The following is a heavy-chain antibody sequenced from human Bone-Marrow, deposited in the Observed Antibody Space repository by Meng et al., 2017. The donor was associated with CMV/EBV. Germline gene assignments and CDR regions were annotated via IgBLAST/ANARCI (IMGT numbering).Heavy chain of an antibody. D-gene: IGHD3-10*01. J-gene: IGHJ6*02. V-gene: IGHV1-18*01. Sequence: ASVKVSCKASGYTFTTYGIGWVRRSPGQGLEWMGWISAYNGNTNYAQKLQGRVTMTTDTSTSTAYMELRSLRSDDTAVYYCTRGAVTMVRGVIIHNYYYYGMDVWGQGTTVTVSS. CDR1: GYTFTTYG. CDR2: ISAYNGNT. CDR3: TRGAVTMVRGVIIHNYYYYGMDV.